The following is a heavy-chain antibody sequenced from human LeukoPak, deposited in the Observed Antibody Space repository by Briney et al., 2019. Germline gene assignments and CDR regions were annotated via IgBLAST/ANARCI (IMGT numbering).Heavy chain of an antibody. CDR3: ARDLQHSSFTWSLSGST. D-gene: IGHD3-9*01. Sequence: GGSLRLSCAASGFTFSSYWMSWVRQAPGEGLEWVANIKQDGTEKYYMDSVKGRFSISRDNAKNSLYLQMNALRAEDTAVYYCARDLQHSSFTWSLSGSTWGQGTLVTVSS. J-gene: IGHJ5*02. V-gene: IGHV3-7*04. CDR1: GFTFSSYW. CDR2: IKQDGTEK.